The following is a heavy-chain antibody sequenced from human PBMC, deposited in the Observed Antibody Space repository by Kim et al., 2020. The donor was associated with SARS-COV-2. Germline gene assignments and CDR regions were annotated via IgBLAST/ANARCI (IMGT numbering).Heavy chain of an antibody. CDR1: GFTVSSNY. CDR3: AREIPDPTNLKDSSSWYFDY. V-gene: IGHV3-53*01. J-gene: IGHJ4*02. CDR2: IYSGGST. D-gene: IGHD6-13*01. Sequence: GGSLRLSCAASGFTVSSNYMSWVRQAPGKGLEWVSVIYSGGSTYYADSVKGRFTISRDNSKNTLYLQMNSLRAEDTAVYYCAREIPDPTNLKDSSSWYFDYWGQGTLVTVSS.